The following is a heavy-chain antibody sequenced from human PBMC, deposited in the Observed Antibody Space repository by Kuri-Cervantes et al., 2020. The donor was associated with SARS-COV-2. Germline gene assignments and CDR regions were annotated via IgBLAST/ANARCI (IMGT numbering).Heavy chain of an antibody. J-gene: IGHJ4*02. CDR1: GGSFSGYH. CDR3: ARREMATMSFDY. V-gene: IGHV4-34*01. Sequence: SETLSLTCAVYGGSFSGYHWSWIRQPPGKGLEWIGEINHSGSTYYNPSLKSRVTISVDTSKNQFSLKLSSVTAADTAVYYCARREMATMSFDYWDQGTLVTVSS. CDR2: INHSGST. D-gene: IGHD5-24*01.